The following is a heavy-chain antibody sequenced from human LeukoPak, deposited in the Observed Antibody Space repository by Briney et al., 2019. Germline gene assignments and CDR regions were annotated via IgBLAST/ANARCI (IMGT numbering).Heavy chain of an antibody. CDR2: ITGRGGNT. CDR1: GLTFSTYA. V-gene: IGHV3-23*01. J-gene: IGHJ6*02. Sequence: GGSLRLSCAASGLTFSTYAMSWVRQAPGKGLEWVSTITGRGGNTYYADSVKGRFPISRDNSKNTLYLQMNSLRAEDTATYYCAKALLEWFGELSSDYYYGMDVWGQGTTVTVSS. CDR3: AKALLEWFGELSSDYYYGMDV. D-gene: IGHD3-10*01.